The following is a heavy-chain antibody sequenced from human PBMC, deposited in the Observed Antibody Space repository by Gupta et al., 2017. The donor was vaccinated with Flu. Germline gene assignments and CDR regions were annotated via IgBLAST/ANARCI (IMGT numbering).Heavy chain of an antibody. V-gene: IGHV3-15*01. CDR2: LKSHTDGGTT. D-gene: IGHD2-15*01. CDR3: ATYSSGGITFNI. Sequence: EAHLVESGGGLVKPGGSLTLSCVASGFIFSDAYMNWVRQAPGKGLEWVGRLKSHTDGGTTDYATPVKGRFTISRDDARKTLFLQMRSLKTEDTAVYFWATYSSGGITFNIWGRGGMVTVSS. J-gene: IGHJ3*02. CDR1: GFIFSDAY.